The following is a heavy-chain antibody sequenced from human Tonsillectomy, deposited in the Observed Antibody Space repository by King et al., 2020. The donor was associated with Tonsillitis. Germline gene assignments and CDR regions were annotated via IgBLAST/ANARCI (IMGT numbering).Heavy chain of an antibody. Sequence: DVQLVESGGGLVQPGRSLRLSCAASGFSFDEYAMHWVRQAPGKGLEWVSGISWNSGSIGYADSVKGRFTIFRDNAKNSLYLQMNSLRAEDTAFYYCAKDGDDWGQGTLVTVSS. CDR1: GFSFDEYA. J-gene: IGHJ4*02. V-gene: IGHV3-9*01. CDR3: AKDGDD. CDR2: ISWNSGSI.